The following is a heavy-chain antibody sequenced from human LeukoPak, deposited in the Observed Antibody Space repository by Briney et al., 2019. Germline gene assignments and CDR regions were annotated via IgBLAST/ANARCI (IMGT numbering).Heavy chain of an antibody. J-gene: IGHJ6*03. Sequence: ASVKVSCKASGYTFTGYYMHWVRQAPGQGLEWMGWINPNSGGTNYAQKFQGRVTMTRDTSISTAYMELSRLRSDDTAVYYCARVIAAAATHYYYYYMDVWGKGTTVTVSS. CDR2: INPNSGGT. V-gene: IGHV1-2*02. CDR1: GYTFTGYY. D-gene: IGHD6-13*01. CDR3: ARVIAAAATHYYYYYMDV.